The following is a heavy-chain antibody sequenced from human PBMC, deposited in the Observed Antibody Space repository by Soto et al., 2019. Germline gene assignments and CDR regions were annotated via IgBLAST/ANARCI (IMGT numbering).Heavy chain of an antibody. Sequence: SETLSLTCAVYGGSFSGYYWSWIRQPPGKGLEWIGEINHSGSTNYNPSLKSRVTISVDTSKNQFSLKLSSVTAADTAVYYCARGAIIQYYDFWSGYHTPNWFDPWGQGTLVTVSS. CDR3: ARGAIIQYYDFWSGYHTPNWFDP. V-gene: IGHV4-34*01. J-gene: IGHJ5*02. CDR1: GGSFSGYY. D-gene: IGHD3-3*01. CDR2: INHSGST.